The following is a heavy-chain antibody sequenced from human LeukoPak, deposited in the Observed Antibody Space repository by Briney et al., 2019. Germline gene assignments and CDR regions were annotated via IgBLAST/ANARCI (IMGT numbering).Heavy chain of an antibody. CDR3: AAPAGYSSGSFDY. CDR1: GFTFSSYS. Sequence: GSLRLSCAASGFTFSSYSMNWVRQAPGKGLEWVSSISSSSSYIYYADSVRGRFTISRDNAKNSLYLQMNSLRAEDTAVYYCAAPAGYSSGSFDYWGQGTLVTVSS. D-gene: IGHD6-19*01. V-gene: IGHV3-21*01. J-gene: IGHJ4*02. CDR2: ISSSSSYI.